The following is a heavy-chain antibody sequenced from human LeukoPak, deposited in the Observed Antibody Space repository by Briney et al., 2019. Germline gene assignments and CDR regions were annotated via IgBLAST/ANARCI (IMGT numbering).Heavy chain of an antibody. D-gene: IGHD2-2*01. CDR1: GFIFTSYA. Sequence: GGSLRLSCAASGFIFTSYAMSWVRQAPGKGLEWVSATSGGGGSTFYADSVKGRFTISRDNSKNTLYLQMNSLRAEDTAVYYCAKDLYRSSTSCSFDYWGQGTLVTVSS. CDR3: AKDLYRSSTSCSFDY. J-gene: IGHJ4*02. CDR2: TSGGGGST. V-gene: IGHV3-23*01.